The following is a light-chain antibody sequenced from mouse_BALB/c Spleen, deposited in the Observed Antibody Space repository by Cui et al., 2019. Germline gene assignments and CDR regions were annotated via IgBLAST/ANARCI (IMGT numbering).Light chain of an antibody. J-gene: IGKJ1*01. CDR1: QDINSY. Sequence: DIKMTQSPSSMYASLGDRVTITCKASQDINSYLSWFQQKPGKSPKTLIYRANRLVDGVPSRFSGSGSGQDYSLTISSLEYEDMGIYYCLQYDEFPPTFGGGTKLEIK. CDR2: RAN. CDR3: LQYDEFPPT. V-gene: IGKV14-111*01.